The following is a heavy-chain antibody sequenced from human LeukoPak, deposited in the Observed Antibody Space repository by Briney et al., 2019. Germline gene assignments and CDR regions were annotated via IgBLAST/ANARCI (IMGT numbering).Heavy chain of an antibody. V-gene: IGHV4-34*01. CDR2: INPSGSA. J-gene: IGHJ4*02. D-gene: IGHD3-10*01. CDR3: ASGYSAGSYYEY. CDR1: GGSFSGHY. Sequence: SETLSLTCAVYGGSFSGHYGSWIRQAPGKGLEWIGEINPSGSANHNPSLKSRVTISVDTSKNQLSLRLSSVTAADTAVYYCASGYSAGSYYEYWGQGTLVTVSS.